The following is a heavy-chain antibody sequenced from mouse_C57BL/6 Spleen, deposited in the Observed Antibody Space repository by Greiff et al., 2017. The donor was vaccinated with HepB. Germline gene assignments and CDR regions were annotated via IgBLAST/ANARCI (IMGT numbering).Heavy chain of an antibody. CDR3: AIIYYDGSSPYYYAMDY. CDR2: FHPYNDDT. CDR1: GYTFTTYP. D-gene: IGHD1-1*01. Sequence: QVQLQQSGAGLVKPGASVKMSCKASGYTFTTYPIEWMKQNHGKSLEWIGNFHPYNDDTKYNEKFKGKATLTLDKSSSTVYLELSRLTSDDSAVYYCAIIYYDGSSPYYYAMDYWGQGTSVTVSS. V-gene: IGHV1-47*01. J-gene: IGHJ4*01.